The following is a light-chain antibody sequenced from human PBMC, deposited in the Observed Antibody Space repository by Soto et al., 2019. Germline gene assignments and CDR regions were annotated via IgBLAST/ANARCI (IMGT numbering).Light chain of an antibody. CDR2: GAS. V-gene: IGKV3-15*01. Sequence: EIVMTQSPATLSVSPGERATLSCRASQSVSSNLAWYQQKPGQAPRLLIYGASTRATGIPARFSGSGSGTEFTLTISSLQSEDFAVYYCQKYNNWTRTFGQGTKV. J-gene: IGKJ1*01. CDR3: QKYNNWTRT. CDR1: QSVSSN.